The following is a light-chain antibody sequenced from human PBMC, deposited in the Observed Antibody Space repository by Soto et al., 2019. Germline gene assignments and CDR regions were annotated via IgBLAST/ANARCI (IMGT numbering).Light chain of an antibody. CDR1: SSDIGAYKY. CDR2: EVS. V-gene: IGLV2-14*01. Sequence: QSALTQPASVSGSPGQSITISCTGTSSDIGAYKYVSWYQHHPGKAPQLVISEVSNRPSGVSTRFSGSKSGNTASLTISGLQAEDEAQYYCSSYTSSTTLVIFGGGTKLTVL. CDR3: SSYTSSTTLVI. J-gene: IGLJ2*01.